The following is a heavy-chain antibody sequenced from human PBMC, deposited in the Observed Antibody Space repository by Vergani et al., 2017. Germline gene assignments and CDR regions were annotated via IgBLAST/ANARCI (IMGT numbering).Heavy chain of an antibody. J-gene: IGHJ4*02. D-gene: IGHD6-19*01. V-gene: IGHV3-23*01. Sequence: EVQLLESGGGLVQPGGSLRLSCAASGFTFSSYAMSWVREAPGKGLEWVPAISGSGGSTYYADSVKGRFTISRDNSKNTLYLQMNSLGAEDTAAYYCAKDAWQWLGYFDYWGQGTLVTVSS. CDR3: AKDAWQWLGYFDY. CDR1: GFTFSSYA. CDR2: ISGSGGST.